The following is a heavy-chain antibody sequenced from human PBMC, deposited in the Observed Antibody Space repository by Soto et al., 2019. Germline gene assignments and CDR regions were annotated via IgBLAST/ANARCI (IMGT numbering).Heavy chain of an antibody. D-gene: IGHD5-12*01. Sequence: QVQLVQSGAEVKRPGSSVKVSCKSSGGTFSSYAITWVRQAPGQGLEWMGGIIPIFGTANYAQKFQGRVTITADEPTSTAYTELSSLRTEYTAVYYCARGEEIVATNGYWGQGNLVTVSS. CDR1: GGTFSSYA. V-gene: IGHV1-69*01. CDR2: IIPIFGTA. J-gene: IGHJ4*02. CDR3: ARGEEIVATNGY.